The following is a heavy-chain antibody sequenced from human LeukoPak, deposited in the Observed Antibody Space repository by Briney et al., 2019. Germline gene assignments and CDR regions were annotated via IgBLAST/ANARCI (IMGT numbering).Heavy chain of an antibody. CDR1: GGSISSSNW. V-gene: IGHV4-4*02. CDR2: IYHSGST. Sequence: PSETLSLTCAVSGGSISSSNWWSWVRQPPGKGLEWIGEIYHSGSTNYNPSLKSRVTISVDKSKNQFSLKLSSVTAADTAVYYCASILYSDGIAAAGTEGDYWGQGTLVTVSS. D-gene: IGHD6-13*01. J-gene: IGHJ4*02. CDR3: ASILYSDGIAAAGTEGDY.